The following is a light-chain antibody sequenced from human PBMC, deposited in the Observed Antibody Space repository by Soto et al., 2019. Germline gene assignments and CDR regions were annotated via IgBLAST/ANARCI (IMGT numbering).Light chain of an antibody. CDR3: MQGTQWPRT. CDR2: RVS. Sequence: DVVMTQTPLSLSVAPGQPASISCMSSQSLVHSDGNTYLNWFQQRPGHSPRRLVYRVSNRDSGVPDNFSGSGSGTNFTLKISSVEAEDIGVYYCMQGTQWPRTFGQGTKVDI. V-gene: IGKV2-30*02. J-gene: IGKJ1*01. CDR1: QSLVHSDGNTY.